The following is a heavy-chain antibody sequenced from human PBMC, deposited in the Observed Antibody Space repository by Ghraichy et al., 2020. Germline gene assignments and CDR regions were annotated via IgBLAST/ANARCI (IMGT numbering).Heavy chain of an antibody. CDR2: IYRCGST. D-gene: IGHD5-18*01. CDR3: AREGGYSYGSFDY. V-gene: IGHV3-53*01. Sequence: VSFIYRCGSTYYADSVKGRFTISRDNSKNTLYLQMNNLRAENTAVYYCAREGGYSYGSFDYCDQVFLFTV. J-gene: IGHJ4*02.